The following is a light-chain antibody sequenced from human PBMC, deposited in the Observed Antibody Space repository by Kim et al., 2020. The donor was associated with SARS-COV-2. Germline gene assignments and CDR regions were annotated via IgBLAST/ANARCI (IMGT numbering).Light chain of an antibody. CDR3: GTWDDSLDAWV. Sequence: QSVLTQPPSASGTPGQRVEISCSGSSSNIGTNAVNWYQLFPGTAPKLLIYDNDQRPSGVPDRISGSKSGTSASLALSGLLSEDEADYYCGTWDDSLDAWVFGGGTQLTVL. CDR1: SSNIGTNA. CDR2: DND. V-gene: IGLV1-44*01. J-gene: IGLJ3*02.